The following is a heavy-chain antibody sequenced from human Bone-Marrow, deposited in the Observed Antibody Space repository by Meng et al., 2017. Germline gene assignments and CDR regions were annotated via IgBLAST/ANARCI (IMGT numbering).Heavy chain of an antibody. Sequence: GGSLRLSCAASGYTFTSYAMHWVRQAPGQGLEWMGIINPSGGSTSYAQKFQGRVTMTRDTSTSTVYMELSSLRSEDTAVYYCARGGDSGYGFDYWGQGTLVTVSS. D-gene: IGHD5-12*01. CDR1: GYTFTSYA. V-gene: IGHV1-46*01. CDR3: ARGGDSGYGFDY. J-gene: IGHJ4*02. CDR2: INPSGGST.